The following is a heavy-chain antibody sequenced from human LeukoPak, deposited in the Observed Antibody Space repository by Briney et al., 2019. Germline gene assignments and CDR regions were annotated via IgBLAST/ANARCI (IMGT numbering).Heavy chain of an antibody. Sequence: GGSLRLSCAASGFTFSSYSMNWVRQAPGKGLEWVSPISSSSSYIYYADSVKGRFTISRDNAKNSLYLQMNSLRAEDTAVYYCARDVQRGDCSGGSCYLELRAFDIWGQGTMVTVSS. CDR3: ARDVQRGDCSGGSCYLELRAFDI. V-gene: IGHV3-21*01. CDR2: ISSSSSYI. CDR1: GFTFSSYS. J-gene: IGHJ3*02. D-gene: IGHD2-15*01.